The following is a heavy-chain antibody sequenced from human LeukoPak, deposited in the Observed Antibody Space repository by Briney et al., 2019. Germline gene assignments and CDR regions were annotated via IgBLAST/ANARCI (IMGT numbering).Heavy chain of an antibody. CDR2: IIPIFGTA. D-gene: IGHD3-22*01. Sequence: ASVKVSCKASGGTFSSYAISWVRQAPGQGLEWMGGIIPIFGTANYAQKFQGRVTITTDESTSTAYIELSSLRSEDTAVYYCARSSRYYYDSSGYLPVYYFDYWGQGTLVTVSS. CDR3: ARSSRYYYDSSGYLPVYYFDY. CDR1: GGTFSSYA. J-gene: IGHJ4*02. V-gene: IGHV1-69*05.